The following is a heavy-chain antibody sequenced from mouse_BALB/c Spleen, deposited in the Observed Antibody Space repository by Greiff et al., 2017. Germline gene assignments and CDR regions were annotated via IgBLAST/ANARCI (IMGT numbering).Heavy chain of an antibody. CDR2: IDPSDSYT. Sequence: QVHVKQPGAELVKPGASVKLSCKASGYTFTSYWMHWVKQRPGQGLEWIGEIDPSDSYTNYNQKFKGKATLTVDKSSSTAYMQLSSLTSEDSAVYYCARRTRAMDYWGQGTSVTVSS. CDR1: GYTFTSYW. CDR3: ARRTRAMDY. D-gene: IGHD2-13*01. V-gene: IGHV1-69*02. J-gene: IGHJ4*01.